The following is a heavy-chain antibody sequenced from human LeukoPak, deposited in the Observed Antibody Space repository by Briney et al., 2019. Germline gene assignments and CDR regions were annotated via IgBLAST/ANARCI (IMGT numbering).Heavy chain of an antibody. Sequence: GGSLRLSCAASGFTFDDYGMSWVRQAPGKGLEWVSGINWNGGSTGYPDSVKSRFTISRDNAKNSLYLQMNSLRAEDTALYYCARASCSSTSCNYYYYYYMDVWGKGTTVTVSS. J-gene: IGHJ6*03. D-gene: IGHD2-2*01. CDR1: GFTFDDYG. CDR2: INWNGGST. V-gene: IGHV3-20*04. CDR3: ARASCSSTSCNYYYYYYMDV.